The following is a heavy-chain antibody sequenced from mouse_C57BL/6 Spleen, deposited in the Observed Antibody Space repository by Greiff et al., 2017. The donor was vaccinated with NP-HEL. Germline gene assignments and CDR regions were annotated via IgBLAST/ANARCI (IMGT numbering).Heavy chain of an antibody. Sequence: EVKVEESGPGLVKPSQSLSLTCSVTGYSITSGYYWNWIRQFPGNKLEWMGYISYDGSNNYNPSLKNRISITRDTSKNQFFLKLNSVTTEDTATYYCARVGGNLYYYAMDYWGQGTSVTVSS. CDR1: GYSITSGYY. J-gene: IGHJ4*01. CDR3: ARVGGNLYYYAMDY. D-gene: IGHD2-1*01. CDR2: ISYDGSN. V-gene: IGHV3-6*01.